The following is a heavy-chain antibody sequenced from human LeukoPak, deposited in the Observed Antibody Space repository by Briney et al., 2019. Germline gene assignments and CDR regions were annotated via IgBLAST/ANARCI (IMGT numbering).Heavy chain of an antibody. CDR2: ISSSGSYI. D-gene: IGHD2-21*02. CDR3: ARVRYCGGDCYSCDY. Sequence: GSLRLSCAASGFTFSSYSMNWVRQAPGKGLEWVSSISSSGSYIYYADSVKGRFTISRDNAKNSLYLQMNSLRAEDTAVYYCARVRYCGGDCYSCDYWGQGTLVTVSS. J-gene: IGHJ4*02. CDR1: GFTFSSYS. V-gene: IGHV3-21*01.